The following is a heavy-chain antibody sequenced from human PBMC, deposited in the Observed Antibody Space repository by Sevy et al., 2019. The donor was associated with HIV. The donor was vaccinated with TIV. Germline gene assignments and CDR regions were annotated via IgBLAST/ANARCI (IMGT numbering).Heavy chain of an antibody. CDR2: IYHSGST. CDR3: ARGKGAAAGRYYYGMDV. V-gene: IGHV4-30-2*01. Sequence: SETLSLTCAVSGGSISSGGYSWSWIRQPPGKGLEWIGYIYHSGSTYYNPSLKSRATISVDRSKNQFSLKLSSVTAADTAVYYCARGKGAAAGRYYYGMDVWGQGTTVTVSS. CDR1: GGSISSGGYS. D-gene: IGHD6-13*01. J-gene: IGHJ6*02.